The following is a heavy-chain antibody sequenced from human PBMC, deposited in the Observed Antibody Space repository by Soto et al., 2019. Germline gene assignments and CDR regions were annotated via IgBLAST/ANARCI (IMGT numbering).Heavy chain of an antibody. CDR1: GVSFRGFY. CDR3: AKAHDFWGGRQQPIDS. V-gene: IGHV4-34*01. Sequence: QVQLQQWGAGLLKPSETLSLTCAVSGVSFRGFYWTWIRQSPGKGLEWLGDINHVGITNYNPSLKSRVSTPVDTTKSQVSLKLSSVTAADTAVYYCAKAHDFWGGRQQPIDSWGQGTLVTVYS. CDR2: INHVGIT. J-gene: IGHJ4*02. D-gene: IGHD3-3*01.